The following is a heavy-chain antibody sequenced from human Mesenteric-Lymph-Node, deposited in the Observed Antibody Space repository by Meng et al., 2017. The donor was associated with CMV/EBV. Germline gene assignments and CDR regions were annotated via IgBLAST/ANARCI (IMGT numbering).Heavy chain of an antibody. D-gene: IGHD5-12*01. CDR1: GGTFSSYA. J-gene: IGHJ4*02. CDR2: IIPIFGTA. Sequence: CKASGGTFSSYAISWVRQAPGQGLEWMGGIIPIFGTANYAQKFQGRVTITADESTSTAYMELSSLRSENTAVYYCARLVATRYYFDYWGQGTLVTVSS. V-gene: IGHV1-69*01. CDR3: ARLVATRYYFDY.